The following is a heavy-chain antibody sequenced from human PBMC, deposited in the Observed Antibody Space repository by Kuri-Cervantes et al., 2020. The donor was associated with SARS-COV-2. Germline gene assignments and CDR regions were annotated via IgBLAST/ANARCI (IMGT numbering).Heavy chain of an antibody. CDR2: ISSSSSYI. D-gene: IGHD3-10*01. V-gene: IGHV3-21*01. CDR1: GFTFSSYS. Sequence: GGSLRLSCAASGFTFSSYSMNWVRQAPGKGLEWVSSISSSSSYIYYADSVKGRFTISRDNAKNSLYLQMNSLTTEDTAVYYCARVRGLLWFGEGKNAFDIWGQGTMVTVSS. J-gene: IGHJ3*02. CDR3: ARVRGLLWFGEGKNAFDI.